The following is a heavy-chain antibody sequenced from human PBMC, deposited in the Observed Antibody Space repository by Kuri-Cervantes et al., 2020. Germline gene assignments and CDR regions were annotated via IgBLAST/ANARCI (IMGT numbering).Heavy chain of an antibody. CDR3: ARDLSYYDSSGLFDP. CDR2: ISSSGSTI. Sequence: GESLKISCAASGFTFSDYYMSWIRQAPGKGLEWVSYISSSGSTIYYADSVKGRFTISRDNAKNTLYLQMNSLRAEDTAVYYCARDLSYYDSSGLFDPWGQGTLVTVSS. CDR1: GFTFSDYY. J-gene: IGHJ5*02. D-gene: IGHD3-22*01. V-gene: IGHV3-11*04.